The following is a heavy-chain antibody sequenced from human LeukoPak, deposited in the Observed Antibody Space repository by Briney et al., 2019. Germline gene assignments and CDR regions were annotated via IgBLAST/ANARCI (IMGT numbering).Heavy chain of an antibody. Sequence: SQTLSLTCAVSGGSISSGAYSWSWIRQPPRKGLEWIGYIFYTGSTNYNPSLKSRVTISVLTSKNRFSLKLSSVTAADTAVYYCATLTGGDDAFGIWGQGTMVTVSS. CDR2: IFYTGST. J-gene: IGHJ3*02. V-gene: IGHV4-30-4*07. CDR1: GGSISSGAYS. CDR3: ATLTGGDDAFGI. D-gene: IGHD4-23*01.